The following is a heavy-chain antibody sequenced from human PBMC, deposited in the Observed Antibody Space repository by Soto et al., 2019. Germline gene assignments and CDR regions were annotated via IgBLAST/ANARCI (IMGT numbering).Heavy chain of an antibody. D-gene: IGHD3-9*01. V-gene: IGHV3-33*01. CDR3: AREDYDILTGENYYYYGMDV. Sequence: PGGSLRLSCAASGFTFSSYGMHWVRQAPGKGLEWVAVIWYDGSNKYYADSVKGRFTISRDNSKNTLYLQMNSLRAEDTAVYYCAREDYDILTGENYYYYGMDVWGQGTTVTVSS. CDR1: GFTFSSYG. J-gene: IGHJ6*02. CDR2: IWYDGSNK.